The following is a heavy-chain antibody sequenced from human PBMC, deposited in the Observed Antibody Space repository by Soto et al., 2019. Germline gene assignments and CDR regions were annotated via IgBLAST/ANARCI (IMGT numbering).Heavy chain of an antibody. Sequence: AASVKVSCKASGGTFSSYAISWVRQAPGQGLEWMGGIIPIFGTANYAQKFQGRVTITADESTSTAYMELSSLRSEGTAVYYCARDFVVVPAAVDYGMDVWGQGTTVTVYS. D-gene: IGHD2-2*01. CDR3: ARDFVVVPAAVDYGMDV. J-gene: IGHJ6*02. CDR1: GGTFSSYA. CDR2: IIPIFGTA. V-gene: IGHV1-69*13.